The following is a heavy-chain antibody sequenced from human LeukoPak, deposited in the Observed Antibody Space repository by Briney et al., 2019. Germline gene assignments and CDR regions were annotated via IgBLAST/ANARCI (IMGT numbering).Heavy chain of an antibody. V-gene: IGHV1-2*02. D-gene: IGHD3-10*01. CDR2: INPNSGGT. Sequence: ASVKVSCKASGYTFTGYYMHWVRQAPGQGLEWMGWINPNSGGTNYAQKFQGRVTMTRDTSISTAYMELSRLRSDDTAVYYCARDGIITMVRGVTYYFVHWGQGTLVTVSS. CDR1: GYTFTGYY. CDR3: ARDGIITMVRGVTYYFVH. J-gene: IGHJ4*02.